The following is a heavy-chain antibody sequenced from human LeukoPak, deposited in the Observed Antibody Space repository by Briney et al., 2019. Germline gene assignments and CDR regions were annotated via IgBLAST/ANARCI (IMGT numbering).Heavy chain of an antibody. CDR3: ASTIRYYYDSSGYFDY. CDR2: IYYSGST. Sequence: PSETLSLTCTVSGGSISSGGYYWSWIRQHSGTGLEWIGYIYYSGSTYYNPSLKSRVTISVDTSKNQFSLKLSSVTAADTAVYYCASTIRYYYDSSGYFDYWGQGTLVTVSS. J-gene: IGHJ4*02. V-gene: IGHV4-31*03. CDR1: GGSISSGGYY. D-gene: IGHD3-22*01.